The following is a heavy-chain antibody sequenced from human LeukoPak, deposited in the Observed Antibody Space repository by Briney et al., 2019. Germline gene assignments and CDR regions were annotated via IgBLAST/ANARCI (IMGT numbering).Heavy chain of an antibody. Sequence: ASVKVSCKASGYTFTSYDVNWVRQATGQGLEWMGWMNPNGGNTGLAQKFQGRVTLTRDTSLSTAYMELSNLRSDDTAVYYCARDEVVAAPNYFGMVVWGKGTTVSVSS. J-gene: IGHJ6*04. V-gene: IGHV1-8*01. D-gene: IGHD2-15*01. CDR2: MNPNGGNT. CDR1: GYTFTSYD. CDR3: ARDEVVAAPNYFGMVV.